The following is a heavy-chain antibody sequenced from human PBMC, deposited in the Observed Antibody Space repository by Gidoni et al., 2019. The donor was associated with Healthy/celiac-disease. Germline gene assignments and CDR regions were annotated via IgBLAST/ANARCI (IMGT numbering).Heavy chain of an antibody. CDR1: GGTFSSYA. D-gene: IGHD3-22*01. CDR2: IIPIFGTA. Sequence: QVQLVQSGAEVKKPGSSVKVSCKASGGTFSSYAISWVRQAPGQGLEWMGGIIPIFGTANYAQKFQGRVTITADESTSTAYMELSSLRSEDTAVYYCATRNHYYYDSSGYYYGYWGQGTLVTVSS. CDR3: ATRNHYYYDSSGYYYGY. V-gene: IGHV1-69*01. J-gene: IGHJ4*02.